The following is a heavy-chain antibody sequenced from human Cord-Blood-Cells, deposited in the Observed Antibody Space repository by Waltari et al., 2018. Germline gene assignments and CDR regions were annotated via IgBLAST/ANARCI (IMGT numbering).Heavy chain of an antibody. Sequence: QVQLQESGPGLVKPSGTLSLTCAVSGGSISSSNWWSWVRQPPGKGLEWIGEIYHSGSTNYNPSLKSRVTISVDKSKNQFSLKLSSVTAADTAVYYCARGVGYCSGGGCYSPLYLDVWGQGTTVTVSS. J-gene: IGHJ6*02. V-gene: IGHV4-4*02. CDR3: ARGVGYCSGGGCYSPLYLDV. CDR1: GGSISSSNW. CDR2: IYHSGST. D-gene: IGHD2-15*01.